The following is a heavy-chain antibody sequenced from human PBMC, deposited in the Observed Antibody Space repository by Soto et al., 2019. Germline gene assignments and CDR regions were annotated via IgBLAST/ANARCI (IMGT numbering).Heavy chain of an antibody. J-gene: IGHJ6*02. Sequence: PSETLSLTCTVSGGSISSGGYYWSWIRQHPGKGLEWIGYIYYSGSTYYNPSLKSRVTISVDTSKNQFSLKLSSVTAADTAVKNCASVTGYYFILTGPPNYYYYYGMDVWGQGTTVTVSS. CDR1: GGSISSGGYY. V-gene: IGHV4-31*03. CDR3: ASVTGYYFILTGPPNYYYYYGMDV. CDR2: IYYSGST. D-gene: IGHD3-9*01.